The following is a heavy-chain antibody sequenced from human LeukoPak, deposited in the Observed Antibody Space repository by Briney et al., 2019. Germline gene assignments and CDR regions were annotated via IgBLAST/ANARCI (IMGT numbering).Heavy chain of an antibody. CDR3: ARTPPGPDYRC. D-gene: IGHD1-14*01. V-gene: IGHV4-39*07. Sequence: SETLSLTCTVSGGSIRTSNYYWGWIRQPPGKGLELIGNIYHGGSTYYTPSLRSRVTMSVDTSKNQFSLKLNSVTAADMAVYYCARTPPGPDYRCWGQGILVTVSS. CDR1: GGSIRTSNYY. J-gene: IGHJ4*02. CDR2: IYHGGST.